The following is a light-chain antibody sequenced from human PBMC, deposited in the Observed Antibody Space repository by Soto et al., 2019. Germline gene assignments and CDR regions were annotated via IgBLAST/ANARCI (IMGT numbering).Light chain of an antibody. CDR1: DSNIGSNS. Sequence: QSVLTQPPSGSGTAGQVGTIVCSGGDSNIGSNSVYWYQHLPRMEPKLLIYYSNQRPSGVPDRFSGSSSGTSASLAIVGLRSEDEVIYYCAAWDATLSACVFGNGTKVTVL. V-gene: IGLV1-47*02. CDR3: AAWDATLSACV. CDR2: YSN. J-gene: IGLJ1*01.